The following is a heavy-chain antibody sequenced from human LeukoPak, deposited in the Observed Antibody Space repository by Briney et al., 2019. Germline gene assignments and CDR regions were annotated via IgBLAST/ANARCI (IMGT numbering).Heavy chain of an antibody. CDR3: ARTSGNYRYYFDY. CDR1: GASISSTNW. V-gene: IGHV4-4*02. CDR2: IYQSGST. D-gene: IGHD1-26*01. Sequence: KPSGTLSLTCAVSGASISSTNWWSWVRQPPGKGLEWIGEIYQSGSTNYIPSLKSRVTISVDTSKNQFSLRLTSVTAADTAVYYCARTSGNYRYYFDYWGQGTLVTVSS. J-gene: IGHJ4*02.